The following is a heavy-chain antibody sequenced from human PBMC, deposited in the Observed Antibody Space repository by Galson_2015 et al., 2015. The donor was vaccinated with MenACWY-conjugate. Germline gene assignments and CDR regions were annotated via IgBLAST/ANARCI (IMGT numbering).Heavy chain of an antibody. V-gene: IGHV4-61*08. CDR1: GASVHSAGFY. Sequence: LSLTCAISGASVHSAGFYWSWVRQPPGKGLEWIGYISYSERTLHKSSLKSRVSISLDTSKNQLSLRLSSVTAADTAVYYCARDKFGGGVRWFDPWGQGTLVTVSS. J-gene: IGHJ5*01. CDR3: ARDKFGGGVRWFDP. D-gene: IGHD3-10*01. CDR2: ISYSERT.